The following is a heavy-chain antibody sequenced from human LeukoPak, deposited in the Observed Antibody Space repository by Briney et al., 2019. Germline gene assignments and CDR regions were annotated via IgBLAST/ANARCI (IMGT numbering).Heavy chain of an antibody. CDR2: IYYSGST. V-gene: IGHV4-59*02. D-gene: IGHD4-11*01. J-gene: IGHJ5*02. CDR3: ARKEYGDYRRFDP. CDR1: GGSVSGYY. Sequence: PSETLSLTCTVSGGSVSGYYWSWIRQPPGTGLEWIGFIYYSGSTNYNPSLKSRVTMSVDTSKNQFSLKLSSVTAADTAVYYCARKEYGDYRRFDPWGQGTLVTVSS.